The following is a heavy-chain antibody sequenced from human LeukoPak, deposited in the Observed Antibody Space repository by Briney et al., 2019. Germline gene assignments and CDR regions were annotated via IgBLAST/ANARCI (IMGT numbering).Heavy chain of an antibody. CDR1: GGSISVYY. V-gene: IGHV4-59*01. J-gene: IGHJ5*02. D-gene: IGHD2-2*01. Sequence: PSETLSLTCTVSGGSISVYYWSWVRHPPGKGLEWIGYIYYSGNTNYNPSLKSRVAISVDTSKNQFSLRLSSVTAADTAVYLCARVSCTTTSCPGWFDPWGQGTLVTVSS. CDR3: ARVSCTTTSCPGWFDP. CDR2: IYYSGNT.